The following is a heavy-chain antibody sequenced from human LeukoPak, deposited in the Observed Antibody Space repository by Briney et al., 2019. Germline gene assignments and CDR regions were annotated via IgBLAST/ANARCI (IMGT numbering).Heavy chain of an antibody. Sequence: SGPTLVNPTQTLTLTCTFSGFSLSTSGVGVGWIRQPPGKALEWLALIYWNDDKRYSPSLKSRLTITKDTSKNQVVLTMTNMDPVDTATYYCALLGYRSSTSCYTFKNWFDPWGQGTLVTVSS. D-gene: IGHD2-2*02. CDR3: ALLGYRSSTSCYTFKNWFDP. V-gene: IGHV2-5*01. CDR2: IYWNDDK. CDR1: GFSLSTSGVG. J-gene: IGHJ5*02.